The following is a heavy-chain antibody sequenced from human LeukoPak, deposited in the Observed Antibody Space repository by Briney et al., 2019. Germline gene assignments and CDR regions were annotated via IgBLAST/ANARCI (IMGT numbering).Heavy chain of an antibody. D-gene: IGHD2-15*01. Sequence: GGSLRLSCAASGFTVSSNYMTWVRQAPGKGLEWVSVLYSGGSTYYADSVKGRFTISRDNSKNTLYLQMNSLRAEDTAVCYCARAPRMVYFDYWGQGTLVTVSS. CDR3: ARAPRMVYFDY. CDR2: LYSGGST. CDR1: GFTVSSNY. J-gene: IGHJ4*02. V-gene: IGHV3-53*01.